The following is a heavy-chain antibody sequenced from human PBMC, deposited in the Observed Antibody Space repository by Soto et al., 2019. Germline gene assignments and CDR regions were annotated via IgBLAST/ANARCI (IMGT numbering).Heavy chain of an antibody. CDR1: GFTFGNYA. CDR3: AKDPGHGGTTHYDYYMDV. CDR2: ISGSGAGT. Sequence: GGSLRLSCAASGFTFGNYAFSWVRQAPGKGLEWVSGISGSGAGTDYADSVKGRFTISRDNSKNTLYLQMNSLRAEDTAVYHCAKDPGHGGTTHYDYYMDVWGKGTTVTVSS. J-gene: IGHJ6*03. V-gene: IGHV3-23*01. D-gene: IGHD1-7*01.